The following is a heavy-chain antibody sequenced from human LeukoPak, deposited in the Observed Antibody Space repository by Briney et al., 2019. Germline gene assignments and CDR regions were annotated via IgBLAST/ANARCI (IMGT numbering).Heavy chain of an antibody. CDR3: AREDSSSWSRGLDY. V-gene: IGHV3-48*04. Sequence: GGSLRLSCAASGFTFSTYYMNWVRQAPGKGLEWLSYISSSGTITKYADSVKGRFTISRDNAKNSLYLQMNRLGAEDMAVYYCAREDSSSWSRGLDYWGQGTLVTVSS. CDR2: ISSSGTIT. D-gene: IGHD6-13*01. CDR1: GFTFSTYY. J-gene: IGHJ4*02.